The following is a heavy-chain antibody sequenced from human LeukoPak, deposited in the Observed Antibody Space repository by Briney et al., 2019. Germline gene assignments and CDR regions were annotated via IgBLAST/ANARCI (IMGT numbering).Heavy chain of an antibody. Sequence: SETLSLTCAVSGGSISSASNYWGWIRQPPGKGLEWIGTIYYSGSTYYNPSLKSRVTISIDTSKNQFSLRLSSVTAADTAVFYCARSTDGTTSSGWYVDYWGQGTRVTVSS. D-gene: IGHD6-19*01. CDR1: GGSISSASNY. J-gene: IGHJ4*02. CDR2: IYYSGST. V-gene: IGHV4-39*01. CDR3: ARSTDGTTSSGWYVDY.